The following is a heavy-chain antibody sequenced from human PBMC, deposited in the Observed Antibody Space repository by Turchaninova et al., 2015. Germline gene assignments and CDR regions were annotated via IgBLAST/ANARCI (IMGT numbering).Heavy chain of an antibody. V-gene: IGHV1-69*06. CDR1: GGNFDYYA. J-gene: IGHJ4*02. Sequence: PGSSVKVSCKTSGGNFDYYAISWVRQAPGQGLEWMGGIIPFLGTPNYAQKFKGRVTISADKYTSTSYMELSSLRPDDTAVFYCVRDASEQHCAITKGYYSIPGYWGQGTLVTVSS. D-gene: IGHD3-3*01. CDR3: VRDASEQHCAITKGYYSIPGY. CDR2: IIPFLGTP.